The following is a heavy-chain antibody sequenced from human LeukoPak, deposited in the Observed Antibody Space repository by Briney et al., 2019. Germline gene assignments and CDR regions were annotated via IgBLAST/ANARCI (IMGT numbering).Heavy chain of an antibody. V-gene: IGHV4-34*01. J-gene: IGHJ5*02. CDR3: ARGGEYCTNGVCYTTKNCFDP. CDR2: INHSGST. D-gene: IGHD2-8*01. CDR1: GGSFSGYY. Sequence: PSETLSLTCAVYGGSFSGYYWSWIRQPPGKGLEWIGEINHSGSTNYNPSLKSRVTISVDTSKNQFSLKLSSVTAADTAVYYCARGGEYCTNGVCYTTKNCFDPWGQGTLVTVSS.